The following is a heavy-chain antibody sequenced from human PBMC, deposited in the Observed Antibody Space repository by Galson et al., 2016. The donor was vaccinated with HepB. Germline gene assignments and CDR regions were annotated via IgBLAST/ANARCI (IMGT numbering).Heavy chain of an antibody. Sequence: SVKVSCKASGGTFSTYAISWVRQAPGQGLEWMGGTIPIFYTPNYAQRFQGRVTITADESTSTAYIELSRLRSEDTAVYYCAGGDGWVPFGVGRYWGQGALVTVSS. CDR3: AGGDGWVPFGVGRY. J-gene: IGHJ4*02. V-gene: IGHV1-69*13. CDR2: TIPIFYTP. D-gene: IGHD3-3*01. CDR1: GGTFSTYA.